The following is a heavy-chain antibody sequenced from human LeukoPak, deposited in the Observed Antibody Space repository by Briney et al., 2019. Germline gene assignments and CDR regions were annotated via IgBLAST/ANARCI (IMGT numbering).Heavy chain of an antibody. D-gene: IGHD2-15*01. CDR1: GFTFSSYT. Sequence: GGSLRLSCAASGFTFSSYTMNWVRQAPGKGLEWVSSISSSSSYIYYADSVKGRLTISRDNAKNSLYLQMNSLRAEDTAVYYCARDYERYCSGGSCYSGGYWGQGTLVTVSS. CDR3: ARDYERYCSGGSCYSGGY. V-gene: IGHV3-21*01. J-gene: IGHJ4*02. CDR2: ISSSSSYI.